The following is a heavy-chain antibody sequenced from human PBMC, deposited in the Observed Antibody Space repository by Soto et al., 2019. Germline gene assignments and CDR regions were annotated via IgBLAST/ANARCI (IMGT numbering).Heavy chain of an antibody. Sequence: EVQLVESGGGLVKPGGSLRLSCAASGFTFSSYSMNWVRQAPGKGLEWVSSISSSSSYIYYADSVKGRFTISRDNAKNSLYLQMNSLRAEDTAVYYCARGGGASRRTDYYYYMDVWGKGTTVTVSS. D-gene: IGHD3-16*01. CDR1: GFTFSSYS. J-gene: IGHJ6*03. V-gene: IGHV3-21*01. CDR3: ARGGGASRRTDYYYYMDV. CDR2: ISSSSSYI.